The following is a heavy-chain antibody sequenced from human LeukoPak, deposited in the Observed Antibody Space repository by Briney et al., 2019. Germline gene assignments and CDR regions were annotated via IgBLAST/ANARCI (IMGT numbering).Heavy chain of an antibody. CDR3: ASEQALYDSSGYYEPCLPLTNREYFQH. CDR1: GYTFTSYG. Sequence: ASVKVSCKASGYTFTSYGISWVRQAPGQGLEWMGWISPYNGKTNYAQKLQGRVTITTDKSTSTAYMELRSLRSDDTAVYYCASEQALYDSSGYYEPCLPLTNREYFQHWVQGTLVTVCS. CDR2: ISPYNGKT. D-gene: IGHD3-22*01. V-gene: IGHV1-18*01. J-gene: IGHJ1*01.